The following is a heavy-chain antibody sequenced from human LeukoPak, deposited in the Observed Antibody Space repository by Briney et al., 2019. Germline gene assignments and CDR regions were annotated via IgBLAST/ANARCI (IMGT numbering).Heavy chain of an antibody. CDR2: ISWNSGSI. J-gene: IGHJ3*02. CDR1: GFTFGDYA. Sequence: GGSLRLSCAASGFTFGDYAMHWVRQAPGKGLEWVSGISWNSGSIGYADSVKGRFTISRDNAKNSLYLQMNSLRAEDMALYYCAKDIGSGWYFGDAFDIWGQGTMVTVSS. V-gene: IGHV3-9*03. D-gene: IGHD6-19*01. CDR3: AKDIGSGWYFGDAFDI.